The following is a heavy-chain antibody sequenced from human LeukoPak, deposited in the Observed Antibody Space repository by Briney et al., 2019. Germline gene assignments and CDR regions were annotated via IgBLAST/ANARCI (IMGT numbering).Heavy chain of an antibody. D-gene: IGHD2-15*01. CDR2: ISGSGGST. Sequence: GASLRLSCAASGFTFSTYAMSWVRPAPGKGLEWVSAISGSGGSTYYAESVKGRFTLSRDNSKNTLYLQMNSLRADDTGRYYCAKGDRGYCSGASCYPFDYWGQGTLVTVSS. J-gene: IGHJ4*02. CDR1: GFTFSTYA. CDR3: AKGDRGYCSGASCYPFDY. V-gene: IGHV3-23*01.